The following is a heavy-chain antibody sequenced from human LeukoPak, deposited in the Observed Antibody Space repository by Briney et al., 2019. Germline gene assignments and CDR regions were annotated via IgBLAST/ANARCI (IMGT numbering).Heavy chain of an antibody. J-gene: IGHJ6*02. V-gene: IGHV3-21*01. D-gene: IGHD2-2*01. Sequence: GGSLRLSCAASGFTFNNYAMSWVRQAPGKGLEWVSSISSSSSYIYYADSVKGRFTISRDNAKNSLYLQMSSLRAEDTAVYYCATTSLGYCSSTSCYGMDVWGQGTTVTVSS. CDR2: ISSSSSYI. CDR1: GFTFNNYA. CDR3: ATTSLGYCSSTSCYGMDV.